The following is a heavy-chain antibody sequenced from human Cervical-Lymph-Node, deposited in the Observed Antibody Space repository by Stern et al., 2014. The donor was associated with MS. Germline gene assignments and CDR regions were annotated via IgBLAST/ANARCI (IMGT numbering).Heavy chain of an antibody. J-gene: IGHJ6*02. CDR2: FDPEHGET. CDR3: ATHRGRVTYYYGMDV. CDR1: GYTLSEIS. D-gene: IGHD2-21*02. Sequence: VQLVESGAEVKKPGASVKVSCKVSGYTLSEISMHWVRQAPGKGLEWMGGFDPEHGETRYAQKVQGRLTMAEDRSSDTAYMELSSLRSEDTAVYYCATHRGRVTYYYGMDVWGQGTTVTVSS. V-gene: IGHV1-24*01.